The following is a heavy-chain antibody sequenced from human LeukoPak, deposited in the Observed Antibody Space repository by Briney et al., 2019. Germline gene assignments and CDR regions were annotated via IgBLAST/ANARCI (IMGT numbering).Heavy chain of an antibody. D-gene: IGHD3-10*01. J-gene: IGHJ4*02. CDR2: INPSGGST. V-gene: IGHV1-46*01. Sequence: ASVKVSCKASGYTFASYYIHWVRQAPGQGLEWMGIINPSGGSTSYAQKFQGRVTMTRDTSTSTVYMELSSLRSEDTAVYYCARDWTRLWFGEEAFDYWGQGTLVTVSS. CDR1: GYTFASYY. CDR3: ARDWTRLWFGEEAFDY.